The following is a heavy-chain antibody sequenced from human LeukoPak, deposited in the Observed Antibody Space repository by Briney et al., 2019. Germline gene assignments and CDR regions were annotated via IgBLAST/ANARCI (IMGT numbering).Heavy chain of an antibody. CDR1: GFSFSNYN. V-gene: IGHV3-21*04. CDR2: ISSSTSYI. CDR3: ASRIAAADYFDY. D-gene: IGHD6-25*01. Sequence: GGSLRLSCAASGFSFSNYNMNWVRQAPGKGLEWVSFISSSTSYIYYADSVKGRFTISRHNSKNTLYLQMNSLRAEDTAVYYCASRIAAADYFDYWGQGTLVTVSS. J-gene: IGHJ4*02.